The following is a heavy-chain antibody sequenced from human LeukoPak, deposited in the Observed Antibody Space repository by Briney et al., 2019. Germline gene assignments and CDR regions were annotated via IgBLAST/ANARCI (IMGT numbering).Heavy chain of an antibody. CDR1: GYSFTSYY. CDR3: ARDNSVGESAWWFDP. CDR2: INPSGSSA. Sequence: ASVKVSCKASGYSFTSYYMNWVRQAPGPGLEWMGFINPSGSSAAYAQKLQGRLTMTRDMFTSTDYMELTSLRSDDTGVYYCARDNSVGESAWWFDPWGQGTLVTVSS. V-gene: IGHV1-46*01. J-gene: IGHJ5*02. D-gene: IGHD1-26*01.